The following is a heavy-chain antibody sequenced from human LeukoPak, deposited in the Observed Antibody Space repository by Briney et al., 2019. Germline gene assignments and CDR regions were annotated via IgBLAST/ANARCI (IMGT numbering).Heavy chain of an antibody. V-gene: IGHV1-18*04. Sequence: ASVKVSCKASGYTFTSYGISWVRQAPRQGLEWMGWISAYNGNTNYAQKLQGRVTMTTDTSTSTAYMELRSLRSDDTAVYYCAREDCSGGSCYSDYWGQGTLVTVSS. CDR3: AREDCSGGSCYSDY. CDR2: ISAYNGNT. J-gene: IGHJ4*02. CDR1: GYTFTSYG. D-gene: IGHD2-15*01.